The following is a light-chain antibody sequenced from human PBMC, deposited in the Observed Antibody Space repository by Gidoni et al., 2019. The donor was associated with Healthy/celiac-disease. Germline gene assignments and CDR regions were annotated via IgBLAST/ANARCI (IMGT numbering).Light chain of an antibody. CDR2: GKN. CDR3: NSRDSSGNHLGV. Sequence: SSELTQDPAVSVALGQTVRITCQGDSLRSYYASWYQQKPGQVPVLVIYGKNKRPSGIPDRFSGSSSGNTASLTITGAQAEDEADYYCNSRDSSGNHLGVFGTGTKVTVL. J-gene: IGLJ1*01. V-gene: IGLV3-19*01. CDR1: SLRSYY.